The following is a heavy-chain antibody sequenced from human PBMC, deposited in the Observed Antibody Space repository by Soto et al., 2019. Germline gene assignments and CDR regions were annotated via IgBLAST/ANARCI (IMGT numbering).Heavy chain of an antibody. CDR1: GGSINNTNYS. J-gene: IGHJ5*02. D-gene: IGHD3-10*01. V-gene: IGHV4-39*01. CDR2: IYYNGRT. Sequence: QMQLQESSPGLVKPSETLSLTCSVSGGSINNTNYSWVWIRQPTGKGLEWIRMIYYNGRTYYSDPLKRRVTISVDPSKNQISLKVTSVTAADRAVYSCARSGSRGHLRAWFDPWGHGSLVTVSS. CDR3: ARSGSRGHLRAWFDP.